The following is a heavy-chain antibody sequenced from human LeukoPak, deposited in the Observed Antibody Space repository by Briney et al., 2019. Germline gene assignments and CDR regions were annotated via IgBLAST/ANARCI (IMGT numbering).Heavy chain of an antibody. Sequence: PGGSLRLSCAASGFTFSSYGMHWVRQAPGKGLEWVAVISYDGSNKYCADSVKGRFTISRDNYKHTLYLQMNSLRAEDTAVYYCAKDGDSYYYYYGMDVWGQGTTVTVSS. J-gene: IGHJ6*02. CDR3: AKDGDSYYYYYGMDV. V-gene: IGHV3-30*18. CDR1: GFTFSSYG. CDR2: ISYDGSNK. D-gene: IGHD4-17*01.